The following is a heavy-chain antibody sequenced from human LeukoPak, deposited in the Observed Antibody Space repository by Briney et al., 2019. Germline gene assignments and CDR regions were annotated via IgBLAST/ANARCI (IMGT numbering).Heavy chain of an antibody. CDR1: GFTFSNYW. CDR3: TRHPPSPRGTTGNFDY. J-gene: IGHJ4*02. D-gene: IGHD3-16*01. CDR2: IKSDGSTT. V-gene: IGHV3-74*01. Sequence: GGSLRLSCAASGFTFSNYWMHWVRQAPGKGLVWVSRIKSDGSTTSYADSVKGRFTISRDNAKNTAYLQMNSLKTEDTAVYYCTRHPPSPRGTTGNFDYWGQGTLVTVSS.